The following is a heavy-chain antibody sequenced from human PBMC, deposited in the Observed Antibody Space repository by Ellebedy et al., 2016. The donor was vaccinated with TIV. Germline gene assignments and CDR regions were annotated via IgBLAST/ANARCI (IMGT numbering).Heavy chain of an antibody. CDR3: ARGVSSGYYDY. J-gene: IGHJ4*02. CDR2: INHSVGT. Sequence: MPSETLSLTCAVYGVSFSGSYWSWIRRPPGKGLEWIGEINHSVGTNFNPSLKSRVTISVDTSKNRFSLNLSSVTAADTAVYYCARGVSSGYYDYWGQGTLVTVSS. D-gene: IGHD3-22*01. V-gene: IGHV4-34*01. CDR1: GVSFSGSY.